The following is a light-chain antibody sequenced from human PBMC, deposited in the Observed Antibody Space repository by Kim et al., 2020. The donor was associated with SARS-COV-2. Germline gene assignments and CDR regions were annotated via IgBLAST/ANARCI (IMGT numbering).Light chain of an antibody. V-gene: IGKV1-39*01. CDR3: QQTYSTPFT. J-gene: IGKJ3*01. Sequence: ASVGDRVTITCRASQSISNYLNWYQQKPGKAPKLLIYAASSLQSGVPSRFSGSGSGTDFTLTISSLQPEDFATYYCQQTYSTPFTFGPGTKVDIK. CDR1: QSISNY. CDR2: AAS.